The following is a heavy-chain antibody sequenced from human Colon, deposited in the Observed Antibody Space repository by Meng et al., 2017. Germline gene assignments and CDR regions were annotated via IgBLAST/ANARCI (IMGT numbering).Heavy chain of an antibody. CDR1: VYTFTGYY. CDR3: ARAARIYSNYGMDV. Sequence: ASVKVSCKASVYTFTGYYMHWVRQAPGQGLEWMGRINPNSGGTNYAQKCQGRVTMTRDTSISTAYMELSRLRSDDTAVYYCARAARIYSNYGMDVWGQGTTVTVSS. D-gene: IGHD4-11*01. J-gene: IGHJ6*02. CDR2: INPNSGGT. V-gene: IGHV1-2*06.